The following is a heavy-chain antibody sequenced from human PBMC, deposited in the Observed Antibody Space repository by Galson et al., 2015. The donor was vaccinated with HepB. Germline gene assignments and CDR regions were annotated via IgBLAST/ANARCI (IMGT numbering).Heavy chain of an antibody. V-gene: IGHV3-7*03. Sequence: SLRLSCAASGFTFSSYWMSWVRQAPGKGLEWVANIKQDGSEKYYVDSVKGRFTISRDNAKNSLYLQMNSLRAEDTAVYYCARDLWRYYDILDPHDYWGQGTLVTVSS. D-gene: IGHD3-9*01. CDR3: ARDLWRYYDILDPHDY. CDR2: IKQDGSEK. CDR1: GFTFSSYW. J-gene: IGHJ4*02.